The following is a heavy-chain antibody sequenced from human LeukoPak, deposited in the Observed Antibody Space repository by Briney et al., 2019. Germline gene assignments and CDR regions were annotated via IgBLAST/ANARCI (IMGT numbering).Heavy chain of an antibody. CDR3: ARDFSVVPAASDY. V-gene: IGHV3-30-3*01. Sequence: GGSLRLSCAASGFTVSSNYMSWVRQAPGKGLEWVAVISYDGSNKYYADSVKGRFTISRDNSKNTLYLQMNSLRAEDTAVYYCARDFSVVPAASDYWGQGTLVTVSS. CDR1: GFTVSSNY. CDR2: ISYDGSNK. D-gene: IGHD2-2*01. J-gene: IGHJ4*02.